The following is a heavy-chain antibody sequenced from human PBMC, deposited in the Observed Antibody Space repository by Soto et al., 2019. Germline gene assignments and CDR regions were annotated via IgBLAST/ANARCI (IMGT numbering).Heavy chain of an antibody. CDR3: ARDLGSGWYSEY. Sequence: PVGSLRLSCAASVFTFSSYAMHWVRHSPGKGLEWVAVISYDGSNKYYADSVKGRFTISRDNSKNTLYLQMNSLRAEDTAVYYCARDLGSGWYSEYLGQGTLVNVSS. CDR1: VFTFSSYA. J-gene: IGHJ4*02. CDR2: ISYDGSNK. V-gene: IGHV3-30-3*01. D-gene: IGHD6-19*01.